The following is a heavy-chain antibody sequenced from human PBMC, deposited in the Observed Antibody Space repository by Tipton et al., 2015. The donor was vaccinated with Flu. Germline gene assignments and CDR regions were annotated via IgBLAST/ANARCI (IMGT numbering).Heavy chain of an antibody. J-gene: IGHJ4*02. Sequence: SLRLSCAASGFILSDYWMAWVRQAPGKGLEWVANINQDGSVIYYVDSVKGRFTLSRDNAKNSVSLQMSNLRVEDTAVYNCVRAIAASGSFWGQGTLVTVSS. CDR2: INQDGSVI. CDR1: GFILSDYW. D-gene: IGHD3-10*01. CDR3: VRAIAASGSF. V-gene: IGHV3-7*04.